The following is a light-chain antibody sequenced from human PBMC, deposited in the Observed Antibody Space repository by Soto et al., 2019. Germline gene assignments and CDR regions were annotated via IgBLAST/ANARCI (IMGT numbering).Light chain of an antibody. V-gene: IGKV3-11*01. CDR3: QQRSTSLT. CDR1: QSVSSY. CDR2: DAS. J-gene: IGKJ4*01. Sequence: EIVLTQSPATLSLSLGERATLSCRASQSVSSYLAWYQQEPGQAPRLLIYDASNMSTGIPARFSGSGSGAVITLTISRQEDVDFAVYYRQQRSTSLTFGGGTKVEIK.